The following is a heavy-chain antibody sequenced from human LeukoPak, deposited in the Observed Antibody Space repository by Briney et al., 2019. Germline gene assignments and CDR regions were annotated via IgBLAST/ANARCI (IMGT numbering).Heavy chain of an antibody. D-gene: IGHD3-3*01. CDR3: ARVPHGETIFGVVLYWFDP. CDR1: SYSITSGYY. CDR2: IYHSGST. V-gene: IGHV4-38-2*02. J-gene: IGHJ5*02. Sequence: SETLSLTCTVSSYSITSGYYWGCVRQPPGKGLEWIGTIYHSGSTYYNPSLKSRVTISVDTSKNQFSLNLNSVTAADTAVYYCARVPHGETIFGVVLYWFDPWGQGTLVTVFS.